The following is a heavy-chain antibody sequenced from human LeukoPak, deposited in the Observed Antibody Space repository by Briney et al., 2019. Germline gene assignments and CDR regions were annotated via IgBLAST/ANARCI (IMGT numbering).Heavy chain of an antibody. V-gene: IGHV3-48*01. CDR3: ARFAAGGSYYYHMDV. Sequence: GGSLRLSCAASGFTFSSYTMNWVRQPPGKGLEWVSNIGTSSTTIYYADSVKGRFTISRDNAKNSLYLQMNSLRADDTAVYYCARFAAGGSYYYHMDVWGKGTTVTVSS. D-gene: IGHD6-25*01. J-gene: IGHJ6*03. CDR1: GFTFSSYT. CDR2: IGTSSTTI.